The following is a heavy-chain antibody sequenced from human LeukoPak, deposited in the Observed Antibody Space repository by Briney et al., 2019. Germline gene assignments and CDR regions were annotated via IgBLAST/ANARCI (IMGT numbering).Heavy chain of an antibody. V-gene: IGHV3-74*01. Sequence: PGRSLRLSCAASGFTFNRYGMHWVRQAPGKGLVWVSRINSDGSSTSYADSVKGRFTISRDNAKNTLYLQMNSLRAEDTAVYYCARPTFPGIAAAEIADYWGQGTLVTVSS. D-gene: IGHD6-13*01. CDR1: GFTFNRYG. CDR3: ARPTFPGIAAAEIADY. J-gene: IGHJ4*02. CDR2: INSDGSST.